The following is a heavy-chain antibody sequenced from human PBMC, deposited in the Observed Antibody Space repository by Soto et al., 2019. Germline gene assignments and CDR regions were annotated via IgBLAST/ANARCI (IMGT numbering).Heavy chain of an antibody. CDR2: ISSSSSTI. CDR1: GFTLSIYS. Sequence: PGGSLRLSCAASGFTLSIYSMNWVRQAPGKGLEWVSYISSSSSTIYYADSVKGRFTISRDNAKNSLYLQMNSLRDEDTAVYYCAREVYYDSSGPFFDYWGQGTLVTVSS. J-gene: IGHJ4*02. V-gene: IGHV3-48*02. CDR3: AREVYYDSSGPFFDY. D-gene: IGHD3-22*01.